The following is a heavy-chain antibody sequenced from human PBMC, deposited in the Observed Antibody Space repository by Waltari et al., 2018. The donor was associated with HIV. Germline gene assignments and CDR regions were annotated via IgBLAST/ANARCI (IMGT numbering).Heavy chain of an antibody. CDR1: GGSFSGYY. J-gene: IGHJ5*02. CDR2: INHSGST. V-gene: IGHV4-34*01. Sequence: QVQLQQWGAGLLKPSETLSLTCAVYGGSFSGYYWSWIRQPPGKGLEWIGEINHSGSTNYNPSLKRRVTISVDTSKNQFSLKLSSVTAADTAVYYCARRPYYDISWFDPWGQGTLVTVSS. D-gene: IGHD3-9*01. CDR3: ARRPYYDISWFDP.